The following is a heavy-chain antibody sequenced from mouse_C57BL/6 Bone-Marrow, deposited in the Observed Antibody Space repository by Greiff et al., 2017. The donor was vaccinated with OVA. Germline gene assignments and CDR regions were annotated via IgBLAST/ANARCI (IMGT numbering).Heavy chain of an antibody. J-gene: IGHJ3*01. CDR2: IHPNSGST. Sequence: QVQLQQPGAELVKPGASVKLSCKASGYTFTSYWMHWVKQRPGQGLEWIGMIHPNSGSTNYNEKFKSKATLTVDKSSSTAYMQLSSLTSEDSAVYYCARGLGRDWFAYWGQGTLVTVSA. D-gene: IGHD4-1*01. CDR3: ARGLGRDWFAY. CDR1: GYTFTSYW. V-gene: IGHV1-64*01.